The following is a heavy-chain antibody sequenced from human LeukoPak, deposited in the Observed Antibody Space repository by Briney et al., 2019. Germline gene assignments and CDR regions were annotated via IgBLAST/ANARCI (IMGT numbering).Heavy chain of an antibody. CDR1: GGSISSYY. J-gene: IGHJ4*02. CDR2: IYYSGST. D-gene: IGHD3-3*01. V-gene: IGHV4-59*01. CDR3: ARGLGGRFLEWLSFPGGYFDY. Sequence: PSETLSLTCTVSGGSISSYYWSWIRQPPGKGLEWIGYIYYSGSTNYNPSLKSRVTISVDTSKNQFSLKLSSVTAADTAVYYCARGLGGRFLEWLSFPGGYFDYWGQGTLVTVSS.